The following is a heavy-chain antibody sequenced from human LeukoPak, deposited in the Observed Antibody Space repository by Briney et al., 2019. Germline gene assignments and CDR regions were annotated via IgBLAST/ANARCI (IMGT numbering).Heavy chain of an antibody. CDR1: GGSIRNYY. V-gene: IGHV4-59*01. D-gene: IGHD3-10*01. Sequence: PAETLSLTCTVSGGSIRNYYWGWIRQPPGKRLEWIGYMSYSGSGNYNPSLKSRVTISVDTSKNQISLKLSSVTAADTALYYCARGNGAGSYYTYSSFDYWGQEILVTVSS. J-gene: IGHJ4*02. CDR2: MSYSGSG. CDR3: ARGNGAGSYYTYSSFDY.